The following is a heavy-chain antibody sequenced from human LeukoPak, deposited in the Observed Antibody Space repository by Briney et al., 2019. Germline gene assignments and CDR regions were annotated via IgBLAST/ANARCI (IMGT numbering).Heavy chain of an antibody. D-gene: IGHD6-19*01. Sequence: SETLSLTCTVSGGSISTYYWNWIRHPPGKGLEWIGYIYYSGRTNYNPSLKSRVTISVDTSKNQFSLKLSSVTAADTAVYYCAREARAVGDAFDIWGQGTMVTASS. V-gene: IGHV4-59*01. CDR2: IYYSGRT. CDR1: GGSISTYY. CDR3: AREARAVGDAFDI. J-gene: IGHJ3*02.